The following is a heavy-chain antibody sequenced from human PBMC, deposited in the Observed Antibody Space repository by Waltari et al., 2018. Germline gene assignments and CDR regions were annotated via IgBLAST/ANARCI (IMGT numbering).Heavy chain of an antibody. CDR2: IYHSGST. CDR3: ARRGGHGSGSYYNL. J-gene: IGHJ5*02. Sequence: QVQLQESGPGLVKPSETLSLPCAVSGYSISSGYYWGWIRQPPGKGLEWIGSIYHSGSTYYNPSLKSRVTISVDTSKNQFSLKLSSVTAADTAVYYCARRGGHGSGSYYNLWGQGTLVTVSS. V-gene: IGHV4-38-2*01. CDR1: GYSISSGYY. D-gene: IGHD3-10*01.